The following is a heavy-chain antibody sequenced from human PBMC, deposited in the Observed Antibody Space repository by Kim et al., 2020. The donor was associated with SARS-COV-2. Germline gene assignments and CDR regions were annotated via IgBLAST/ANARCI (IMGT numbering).Heavy chain of an antibody. CDR2: INHSGST. V-gene: IGHV4-34*01. D-gene: IGHD3-10*01. CDR1: GGSFSGYY. J-gene: IGHJ4*02. CDR3: ARDLTSYYGSDRRWYFDY. Sequence: SETLSLTCAVYGGSFSGYYWSWIRQPPGKGLEWIGEINHSGSTNYNPSLKSRVTISVDTSKNQFSLKLSSVTAADTAVYYCARDLTSYYGSDRRWYFDYWGQGTLVTVSS.